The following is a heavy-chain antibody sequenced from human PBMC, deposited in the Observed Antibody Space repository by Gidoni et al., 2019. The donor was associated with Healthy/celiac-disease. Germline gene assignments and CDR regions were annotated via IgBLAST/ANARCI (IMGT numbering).Heavy chain of an antibody. D-gene: IGHD1-26*01. CDR3: ASFLSSGSYRHDAFDI. V-gene: IGHV1-46*01. CDR2: INPSGGST. CDR1: GYTFTSYY. J-gene: IGHJ3*02. Sequence: QVQLVQSGAEVKKPGASVKVSCKASGYTFTSYYMHWVRQAPGQGLEWMGIINPSGGSTSYAQKFKGRVTMTRDTSTSTVYMELSSLRSEDTAVYYCASFLSSGSYRHDAFDIWGQGTMVTVSS.